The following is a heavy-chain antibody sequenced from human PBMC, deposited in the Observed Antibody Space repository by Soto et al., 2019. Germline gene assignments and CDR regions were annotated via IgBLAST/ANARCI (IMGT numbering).Heavy chain of an antibody. CDR1: GFTFSSYA. J-gene: IGHJ5*02. CDR2: ISYDGSNK. Sequence: QVQLVESGGGVVQPGRSLRLSCAASGFTFSSYAMHWXXXXXXXXXXXXAVISYDGSNKYYADSVKGRFTISRDNSKXXXXXXXXXXXXXXXXXXXXXXXXXXXXXXXXXFDPWGQGTLVTVSS. CDR3: XXXXXXXXXXXXXFDP. V-gene: IGHV3-30-3*01.